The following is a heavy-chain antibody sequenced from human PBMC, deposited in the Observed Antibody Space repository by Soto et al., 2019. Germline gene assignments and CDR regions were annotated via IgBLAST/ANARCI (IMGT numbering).Heavy chain of an antibody. CDR1: GFTFSSYS. CDR2: ISSSSSTI. J-gene: IGHJ4*02. CDR3: ARDNNDILTGYYLDY. D-gene: IGHD3-9*01. Sequence: GGSLRLSCAASGFTFSSYSMNWVRQAPGKGLEWVSYISSSSSTIYYADSVKGRFTISRDNAKNSLYLQMNSLRDEDTAVYYCARDNNDILTGYYLDYWGQGTLVTVSS. V-gene: IGHV3-48*02.